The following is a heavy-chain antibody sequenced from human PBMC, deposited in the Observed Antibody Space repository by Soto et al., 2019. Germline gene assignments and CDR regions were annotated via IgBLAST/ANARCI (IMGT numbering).Heavy chain of an antibody. V-gene: IGHV1-69*13. CDR3: ARGDSSGYSFAFDI. CDR1: GGTFSSYA. CDR2: IIPIFGTA. J-gene: IGHJ3*02. Sequence: SVKVSCKASGGTFSSYAISWVRQAPGQGLEWMGGIIPIFGTANYAQKFQGRVTITADESTSTAYMELSSLRSEDTAVYYCARGDSSGYSFAFDIWAQGTMVTVSS. D-gene: IGHD3-22*01.